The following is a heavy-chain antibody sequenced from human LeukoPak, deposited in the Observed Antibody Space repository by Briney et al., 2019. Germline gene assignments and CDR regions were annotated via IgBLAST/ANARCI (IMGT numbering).Heavy chain of an antibody. CDR2: ISYDGSNK. CDR3: AKSPGGRSRISRFDY. J-gene: IGHJ4*02. D-gene: IGHD1-26*01. V-gene: IGHV3-30*18. Sequence: PGGSLRLSCAASGFTFSSYGMHWVRQAPGKGLEWVAVISYDGSNKYYADSVNGRFTISRDNSKNTLSLQMNSLRAEDTAVYYCAKSPGGRSRISRFDYWGQGILVTVSS. CDR1: GFTFSSYG.